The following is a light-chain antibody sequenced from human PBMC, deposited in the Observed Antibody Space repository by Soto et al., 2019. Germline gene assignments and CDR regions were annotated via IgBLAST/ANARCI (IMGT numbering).Light chain of an antibody. J-gene: IGLJ3*02. Sequence: QSVLTQPPSVSGAPGQRVTISCTGNSSNIGAGYDVHWYQQLPGTAPKLLIFVNSNRPSGVPDRFSGSKSGTSASLAITGLQAEDEADYYCQSYDTSLNGLFGGGTKL. CDR3: QSYDTSLNGL. CDR2: VNS. CDR1: SSNIGAGYD. V-gene: IGLV1-40*01.